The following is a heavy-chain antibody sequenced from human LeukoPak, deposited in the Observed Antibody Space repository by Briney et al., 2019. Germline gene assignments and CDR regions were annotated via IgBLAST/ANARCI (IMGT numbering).Heavy chain of an antibody. CDR2: ISGDGGST. Sequence: PGGSLRLSCAASGFTFDDYAMHWVRQAPGKGLEWVSLISGDGGSTYYADSVKGRFTISRDNSKNSLYLQMYSLRTEDTALYYCAKARYCSGGSCDTIDYWGQGTLVTVSS. J-gene: IGHJ4*02. D-gene: IGHD2-15*01. CDR3: AKARYCSGGSCDTIDY. CDR1: GFTFDDYA. V-gene: IGHV3-43*02.